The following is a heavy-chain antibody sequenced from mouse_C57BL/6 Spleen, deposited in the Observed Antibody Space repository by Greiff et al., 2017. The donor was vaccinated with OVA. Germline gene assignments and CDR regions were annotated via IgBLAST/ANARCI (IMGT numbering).Heavy chain of an antibody. Sequence: ESGPGLVKPSQSLSLTCSVTGYSITSGYYWNWLRQFPGNKLEWMGYISYDGSNNYNPSLKNRISITRDTSKNQFFLKLNSVTTEDTATYYCARDYDGLYFDYWGQGTTLTVSS. CDR2: ISYDGSN. V-gene: IGHV3-6*01. J-gene: IGHJ2*01. D-gene: IGHD2-3*01. CDR3: ARDYDGLYFDY. CDR1: GYSITSGYY.